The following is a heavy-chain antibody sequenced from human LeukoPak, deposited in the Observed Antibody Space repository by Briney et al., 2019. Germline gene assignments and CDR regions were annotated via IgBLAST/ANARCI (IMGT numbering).Heavy chain of an antibody. J-gene: IGHJ3*02. V-gene: IGHV3-30*02. CDR3: AKDLVLRYFDWLGGSDAFDI. Sequence: GSLRLSCAASGFTFSSYGMHWVRQAPGKGLEWVAFIRYDGSNKYYADSVKGRFTISRDNSKNTLYLQMNSLRAEDTAVYYCAKDLVLRYFDWLGGSDAFDIWGQGTMVTVSS. CDR2: IRYDGSNK. D-gene: IGHD3-9*01. CDR1: GFTFSSYG.